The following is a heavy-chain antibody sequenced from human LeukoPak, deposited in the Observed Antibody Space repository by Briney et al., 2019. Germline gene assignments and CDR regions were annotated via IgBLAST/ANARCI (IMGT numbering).Heavy chain of an antibody. J-gene: IGHJ4*02. Sequence: SGPALVKPTQTLTLTCTFSGFSLSTSGMCVSWIRQPPGKALEWLARIDWDDDKYYSTSLKTRLTISKDTSKNQVVLTMTNMDPVDTATYYCARIRQPLRYSYGWVLIDYWGQGTLVTVSS. CDR2: IDWDDDK. CDR3: ARIRQPLRYSYGWVLIDY. V-gene: IGHV2-70*11. D-gene: IGHD5-18*01. CDR1: GFSLSTSGMC.